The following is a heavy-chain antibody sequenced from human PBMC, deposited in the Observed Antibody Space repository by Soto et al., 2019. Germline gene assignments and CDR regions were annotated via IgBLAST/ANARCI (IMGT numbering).Heavy chain of an antibody. CDR2: IVVGSGNT. CDR3: AADSPARYCSSTSCSRYYYGMDV. Sequence: QMQLVQSGPEVKKPGTSVKVSCKASGFTFTSSAVQWVRQARGQRLEWIGWIVVGSGNTNYAQKFRERGTITREMSTSTAYMELSSPRSEDTAVYYCAADSPARYCSSTSCSRYYYGMDVWGQGTTVTVSS. J-gene: IGHJ6*02. CDR1: GFTFTSSA. V-gene: IGHV1-58*01. D-gene: IGHD2-2*01.